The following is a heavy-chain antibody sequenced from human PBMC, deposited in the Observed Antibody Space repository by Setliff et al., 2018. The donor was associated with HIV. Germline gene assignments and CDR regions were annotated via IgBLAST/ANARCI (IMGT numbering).Heavy chain of an antibody. CDR2: IIPMFGTA. J-gene: IGHJ3*02. V-gene: IGHV1-69*13. D-gene: IGHD4-4*01. CDR1: GYTFASYA. CDR3: ARDRSNYVGLDAFDI. Sequence: SVKVSCKASGYTFASYAISWVRQAPGQGLEWMGRIIPMFGTANYAQKFQGRVTITADESTSTAYMELSSLRSEDTAVYYCARDRSNYVGLDAFDIWGQGTMVTVSS.